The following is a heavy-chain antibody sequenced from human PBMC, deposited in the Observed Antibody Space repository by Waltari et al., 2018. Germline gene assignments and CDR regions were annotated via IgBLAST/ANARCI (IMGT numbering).Heavy chain of an antibody. CDR3: TREYSSGWPFDY. CDR2: IRSKADGSAT. CDR1: GLTFRASA. Sequence: EVQLVASGGDWVQPGGSLRLSCAASGLTFRASASPWVRHVSGQGREGVGRIRSKADGSATTYAASVNGRFTISRDDSKSTGYLQMNSLKTEDTAVYFCTREYSSGWPFDYWGQGTLVTVSS. D-gene: IGHD6-19*01. V-gene: IGHV3-73*01. J-gene: IGHJ4*02.